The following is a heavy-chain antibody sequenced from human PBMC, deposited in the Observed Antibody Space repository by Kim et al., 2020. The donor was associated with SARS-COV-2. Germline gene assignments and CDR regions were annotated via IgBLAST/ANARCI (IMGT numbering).Heavy chain of an antibody. Sequence: GRFTISRDNAKNSLYLQMNSLRAEDTAVYYCARNPPPLNYYGSGRGYFDYWGQGTLVTVSS. D-gene: IGHD3-10*01. CDR3: ARNPPPLNYYGSGRGYFDY. J-gene: IGHJ4*02. V-gene: IGHV3-11*06.